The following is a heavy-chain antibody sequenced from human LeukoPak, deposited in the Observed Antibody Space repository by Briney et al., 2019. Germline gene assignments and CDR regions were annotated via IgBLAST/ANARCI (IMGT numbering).Heavy chain of an antibody. J-gene: IGHJ4*02. D-gene: IGHD1-26*01. CDR2: IDPNTGGT. Sequence: ASVKVSCRTSGYTFTNYYIHWVRQAPGQGLEWMGRIDPNTGGTKSAKNFQGRVTMTRDTSISTAYMALSGLRSDDTAVYYCASLYDIVGTTVDYWGQGTLVTVSS. CDR1: GYTFTNYY. CDR3: ASLYDIVGTTVDY. V-gene: IGHV1-2*06.